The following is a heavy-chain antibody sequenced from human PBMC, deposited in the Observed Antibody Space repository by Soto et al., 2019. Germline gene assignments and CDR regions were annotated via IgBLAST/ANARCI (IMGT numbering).Heavy chain of an antibody. V-gene: IGHV1-2*04. CDR2: INPNSGGT. J-gene: IGHJ3*02. Sequence: ASVKVSCKASGYTFTGYYMHWMRQAPGQGLEWMGWINPNSGGTNYAQKFQGWVTMTRDTSISTAYMELSRLRSDDTAVYYCARSTRSSIAARTYDAFDIWGQGTMVTVSS. CDR1: GYTFTGYY. CDR3: ARSTRSSIAARTYDAFDI. D-gene: IGHD6-6*01.